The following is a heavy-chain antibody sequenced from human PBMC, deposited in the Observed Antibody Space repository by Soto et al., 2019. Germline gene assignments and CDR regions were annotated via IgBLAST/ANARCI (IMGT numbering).Heavy chain of an antibody. CDR3: ARARYSSSWYPVNY. CDR1: GFTFSSYA. D-gene: IGHD6-13*01. J-gene: IGHJ4*02. V-gene: IGHV3-30-3*01. Sequence: GGSLRLSCTASGFTFSSYAMHWVRQAPGKGLEWVAVISYDGSNKYYADSVKGRFTISRDNSKNTLYLQMNSLRAEDTAVYYCARARYSSSWYPVNYWGQGTLVTVSS. CDR2: ISYDGSNK.